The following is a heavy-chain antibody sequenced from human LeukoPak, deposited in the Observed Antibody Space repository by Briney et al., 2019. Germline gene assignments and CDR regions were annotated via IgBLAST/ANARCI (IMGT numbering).Heavy chain of an antibody. J-gene: IGHJ4*02. CDR3: ARISQTHDFWSGYDKRGFDY. Sequence: GGSLRLSCAASGFTFSSYSMNWVRQAPGKGLEWVSSISSSSSYIYYADSVKGRFTISRDNAKNSLYLQMNSLRAEDTAVYYCARISQTHDFWSGYDKRGFDYWGQGTLVTVSS. CDR1: GFTFSSYS. CDR2: ISSSSSYI. V-gene: IGHV3-21*01. D-gene: IGHD3-3*01.